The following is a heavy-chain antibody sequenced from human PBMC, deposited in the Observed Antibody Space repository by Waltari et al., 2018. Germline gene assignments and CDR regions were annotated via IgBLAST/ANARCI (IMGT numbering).Heavy chain of an antibody. Sequence: QVQLVESGGGVVQPGTSLRLSCAASGFTFRSFSMHWGRQAQGKGLEWVALIWDDGNRKFYADSVKGRFTISRGNSRNTLYLQMNSLRAEDTAMYYCAKEDKAPFDYWGQGTLVTVSS. CDR2: IWDDGNRK. CDR1: GFTFRSFS. J-gene: IGHJ4*02. V-gene: IGHV3-33*06. CDR3: AKEDKAPFDY. D-gene: IGHD5-18*01.